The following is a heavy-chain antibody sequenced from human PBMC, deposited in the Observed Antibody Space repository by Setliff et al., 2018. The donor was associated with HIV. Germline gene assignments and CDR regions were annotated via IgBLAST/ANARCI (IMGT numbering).Heavy chain of an antibody. CDR3: AGVSSQFSEWRKDYFEY. CDR2: ITPNSGGT. J-gene: IGHJ4*02. V-gene: IGHV1-2*02. Sequence: GASVKVSCKASGYTLTDFYIHWVRQAPGQGLEWMGWITPNSGGTEYAGKFQGRVTLTRDTSINTAYMEVTRLTSDDTAVYYCAGVSSQFSEWRKDYFEYWGQGSLVTDSS. CDR1: GYTLTDFY. D-gene: IGHD3-3*01.